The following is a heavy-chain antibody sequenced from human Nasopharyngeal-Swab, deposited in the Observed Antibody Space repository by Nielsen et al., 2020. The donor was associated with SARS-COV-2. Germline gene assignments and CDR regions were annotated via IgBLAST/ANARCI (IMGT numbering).Heavy chain of an antibody. CDR3: AKDITTFGVVIASFDY. V-gene: IGHV3-23*01. CDR2: ISGSGGST. Sequence: WIRQPPGKGLEWVSAISGSGGSTFYADSVKGRFTISRDSSKNTLYLQMNSLRAEDTAVYYCAKDITTFGVVIASFDYWGQGILVTVSS. D-gene: IGHD3-3*01. J-gene: IGHJ4*02.